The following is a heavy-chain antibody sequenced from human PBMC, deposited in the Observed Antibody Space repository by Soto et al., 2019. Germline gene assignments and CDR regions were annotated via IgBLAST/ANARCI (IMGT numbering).Heavy chain of an antibody. CDR2: IYYSGGT. V-gene: IGHV4-31*03. CDR3: ARFAKEENPKRESWYAFDI. J-gene: IGHJ4*02. Sequence: SETLSLTCTLSCGYIISGYFWSWIRQRPGKGLEWIGNIYYSGGTYSNPSLESRVVMSVDTSKNEFTLKVNSVTAADTAMYYCARFAKEENPKRESWYAFDIWGQGILVTVSS. CDR1: CGYIISGYF. D-gene: IGHD6-13*01.